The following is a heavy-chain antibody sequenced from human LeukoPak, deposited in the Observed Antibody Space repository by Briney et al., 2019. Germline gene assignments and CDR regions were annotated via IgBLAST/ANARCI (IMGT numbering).Heavy chain of an antibody. J-gene: IGHJ5*02. Sequence: PSETLSLTCTVSGGSISSYYWSWIRQPPGKGLGWIGYIYYSGSTNYNPSLKSRVTISVDTSKNQFSLKLSSVTAADTAVYYCARAQPTAVWNYLGGMDWFDPWGQGTLVTVSS. CDR2: IYYSGST. D-gene: IGHD1-7*01. CDR3: ARAQPTAVWNYLGGMDWFDP. CDR1: GGSISSYY. V-gene: IGHV4-59*01.